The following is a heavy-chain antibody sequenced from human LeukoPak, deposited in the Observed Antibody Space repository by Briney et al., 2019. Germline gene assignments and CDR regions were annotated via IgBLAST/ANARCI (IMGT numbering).Heavy chain of an antibody. D-gene: IGHD3-16*02. V-gene: IGHV1-2*02. CDR3: ARPGNSDYVWGSYRRWFDP. J-gene: IGHJ5*02. CDR2: INPNSGGT. Sequence: GASVKVSCKASGYTFTGYYMHWVRQAPGQGLEWMGWINPNSGGTNYAQKFQGRVTMTRDTSISTAYMELSRLRSDDTAVYYCARPGNSDYVWGSYRRWFDPWGQGTLVTVSS. CDR1: GYTFTGYY.